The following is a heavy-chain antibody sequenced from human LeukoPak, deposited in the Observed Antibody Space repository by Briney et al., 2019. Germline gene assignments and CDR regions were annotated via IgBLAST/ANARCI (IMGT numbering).Heavy chain of an antibody. CDR1: GFTFSSYS. V-gene: IGHV3-21*01. J-gene: IGHJ5*02. D-gene: IGHD6-19*01. CDR2: ISSSSSYI. CDR3: ARGSSGWYGFDP. Sequence: GGSLRLSCAASGFTFSSYSMNWVRQAPGKGLEWVSSISSSSSYIYYADSVKGRLTISRDNAKNSLYLQMNSLRDEDTAVYYCARGSSGWYGFDPWGQGTLVTVSS.